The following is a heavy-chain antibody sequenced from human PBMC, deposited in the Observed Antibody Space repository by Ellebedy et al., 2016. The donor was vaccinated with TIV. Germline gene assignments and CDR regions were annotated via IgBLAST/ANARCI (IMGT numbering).Heavy chain of an antibody. CDR1: GFTFSDHS. CDR2: ISSLGTHT. CDR3: AGGGIHMVRAALLTAFHS. Sequence: GESLKISCSASGFTFSDHSMSWVRQAPGRGLEWVSFISSLGTHTDYGDSVKGRFTVSRDNAKNSLSLHMNSLRSEDTAIYYCAGGGIHMVRAALLTAFHSWGQGTHVSVSS. V-gene: IGHV3-21*04. J-gene: IGHJ4*02. D-gene: IGHD3-10*01.